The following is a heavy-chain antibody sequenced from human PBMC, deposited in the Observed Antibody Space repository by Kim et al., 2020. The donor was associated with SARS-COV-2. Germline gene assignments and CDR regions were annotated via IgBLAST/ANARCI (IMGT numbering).Heavy chain of an antibody. D-gene: IGHD4-17*01. Sequence: GESLKISCKGSGYSFTSYWIGWVRQMPGKGLEWMGIIYPGDSDTRYSPSFQGQVTISADKSISTAYLQWSSLKASDTAMYYCARRSYGDYDGYWYFDLWGRGTLVTVSS. CDR2: IYPGDSDT. CDR3: ARRSYGDYDGYWYFDL. CDR1: GYSFTSYW. V-gene: IGHV5-51*01. J-gene: IGHJ2*01.